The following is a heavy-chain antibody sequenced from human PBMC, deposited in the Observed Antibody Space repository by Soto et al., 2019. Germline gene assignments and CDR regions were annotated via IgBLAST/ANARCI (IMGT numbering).Heavy chain of an antibody. CDR2: IYYSENT. V-gene: IGHV4-39*01. J-gene: IGHJ4*02. Sequence: SETLSLTCTVSGGSISSSSNDWGWNRQPPGKGLEWIGNIYYSENTYYNPSLKGRVTISVDTSKNLFSLRLTSVPAADTPVYYWATPPPSGPLVHWGQATLVSVSS. CDR1: GGSISSSSND. CDR3: ATPPPSGPLVH.